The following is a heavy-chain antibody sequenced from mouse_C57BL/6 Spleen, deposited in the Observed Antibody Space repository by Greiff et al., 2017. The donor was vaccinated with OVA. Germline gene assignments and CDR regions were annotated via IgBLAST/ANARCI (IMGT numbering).Heavy chain of an antibody. V-gene: IGHV1-69*01. D-gene: IGHD2-5*01. CDR3: ARKDYSNFYAMDY. Sequence: QVQLQQPGAELVMPGASVKLSCKASGYTFTSYWMPWVKQRPGQGLEWIGEIDPSDSYTNYNQKFKGKSTLTVDKSSSTAYMQLSSLTSEDSAVYYCARKDYSNFYAMDYWGQGTSVTVSS. J-gene: IGHJ4*01. CDR1: GYTFTSYW. CDR2: IDPSDSYT.